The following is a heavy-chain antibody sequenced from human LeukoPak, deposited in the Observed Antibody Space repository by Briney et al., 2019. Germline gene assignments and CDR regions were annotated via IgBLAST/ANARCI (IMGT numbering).Heavy chain of an antibody. CDR1: GGSISSGSYY. J-gene: IGHJ4*02. CDR3: ARGVFCSSTSCYFPDFDY. CDR2: IYTSGST. Sequence: SQTLSLTCTVSGGSISSGSYYWSWIRQPAGKGLEGIGRIYTSGSTNYNPSLKSRVTISVDTSKNQFSLKLSSVTAADTAVYYCARGVFCSSTSCYFPDFDYWGQGTLVTVSS. V-gene: IGHV4-61*02. D-gene: IGHD2-2*01.